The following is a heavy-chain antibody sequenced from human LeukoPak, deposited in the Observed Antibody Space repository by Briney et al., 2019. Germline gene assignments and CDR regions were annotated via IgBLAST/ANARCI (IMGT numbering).Heavy chain of an antibody. CDR3: AKGSDYHDSSGHPHY. Sequence: SGGSLRLSCAASGFSFSSYAMSWVRQAPGKGLEWVSGISGSGGTTYYADSVKGRLTISRDNSKNTLYLQMNSLRAEDTAVYYCAKGSDYHDSSGHPHYWGQGTLVTVSS. D-gene: IGHD3-22*01. CDR2: ISGSGGTT. CDR1: GFSFSSYA. V-gene: IGHV3-23*01. J-gene: IGHJ4*02.